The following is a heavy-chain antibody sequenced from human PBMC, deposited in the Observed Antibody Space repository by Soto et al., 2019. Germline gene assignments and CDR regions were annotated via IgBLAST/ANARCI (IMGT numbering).Heavy chain of an antibody. V-gene: IGHV4-30-2*01. J-gene: IGHJ5*02. CDR2: IYHSGST. Sequence: SETLSLTYAVSGGSISSGGYSWSWIRQPPGKGLEWIGYIYHSGSTYYNPSLKSRVTISVDRSKNQFALKLSSVTAADAAVHYRARPRYYASSGAFDPCGQGILVTVSS. CDR3: ARPRYYASSGAFDP. D-gene: IGHD3-22*01. CDR1: GGSISSGGYS.